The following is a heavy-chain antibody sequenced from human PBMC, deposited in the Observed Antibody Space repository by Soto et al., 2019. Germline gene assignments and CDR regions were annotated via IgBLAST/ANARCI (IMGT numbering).Heavy chain of an antibody. CDR2: FDPEDGET. CDR3: AALPQDIVVVPAAIGLG. D-gene: IGHD2-2*01. J-gene: IGHJ4*02. V-gene: IGHV1-24*01. Sequence: ASVKVSCKVSVYTLTELSMHCVRQAPGKGLEWMGGFDPEDGETIYAQKFQGRVTMTEDTSTDTAYMELSSLRSEDTAVYYCAALPQDIVVVPAAIGLGWGQGTLVTVSS. CDR1: VYTLTELS.